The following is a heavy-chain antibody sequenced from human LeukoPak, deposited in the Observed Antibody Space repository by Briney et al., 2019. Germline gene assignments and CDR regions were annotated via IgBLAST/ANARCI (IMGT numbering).Heavy chain of an antibody. Sequence: SVTLSLTCTVSGGSISSGGYYWGWIRQHRGTGLEWIGYMSKSARTYYNPSRKSQVSISVDTEKNQCSLGLSSVTDADTAVYYCARPRNTGYEYYLDYWGQGTLVTVSS. CDR3: ARPRNTGYEYYLDY. CDR2: MSKSART. V-gene: IGHV4-31*01. CDR1: GGSISSGGYY. D-gene: IGHD5-12*01. J-gene: IGHJ4*02.